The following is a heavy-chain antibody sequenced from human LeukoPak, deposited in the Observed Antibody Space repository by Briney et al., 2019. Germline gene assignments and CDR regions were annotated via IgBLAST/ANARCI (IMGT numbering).Heavy chain of an antibody. CDR1: GFTFSSYA. Sequence: GGSLRLSCAASGFTFSSYAMHWVRHAPGNGLEWVAVISYDGTNKYYADSVKGRFTISRDNSKNTLYLQMNSLRAEDTAVYYCARDRGPFDYWGQGTLVTVSS. J-gene: IGHJ4*02. CDR3: ARDRGPFDY. CDR2: ISYDGTNK. V-gene: IGHV3-30-3*01.